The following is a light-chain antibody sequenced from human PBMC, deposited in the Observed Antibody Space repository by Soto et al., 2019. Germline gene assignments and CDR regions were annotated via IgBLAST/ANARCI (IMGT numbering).Light chain of an antibody. CDR1: QGIDTS. CDR2: AAS. CDR3: QQYYSYPWT. Sequence: AILLTQSPSSLSASVGDRVTITCRAGQGIDTSLAWYQQKPGKAPKLLIYAASTLQSGVPSRFSGSGSGTDFTLTISCLQSEDFATYYCQQYYSYPWTFGQGTKVDIK. V-gene: IGKV1-8*01. J-gene: IGKJ1*01.